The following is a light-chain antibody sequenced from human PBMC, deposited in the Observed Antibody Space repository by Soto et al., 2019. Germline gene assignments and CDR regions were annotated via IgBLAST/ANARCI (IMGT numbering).Light chain of an antibody. V-gene: IGLV4-60*02. Sequence: QSVLTQSSSASASLGSSVKLTCTLSSGHSSFSIAWHQQQPGKAPRFLMKLEGDGSYDKGSGVPDRFSGSSSGADRYLTIYNLQFEDEADYYCETWDDNTWVFGGGTKLTVL. CDR3: ETWDDNTWV. CDR1: SGHSSFS. J-gene: IGLJ3*02. CDR2: LEGDGSY.